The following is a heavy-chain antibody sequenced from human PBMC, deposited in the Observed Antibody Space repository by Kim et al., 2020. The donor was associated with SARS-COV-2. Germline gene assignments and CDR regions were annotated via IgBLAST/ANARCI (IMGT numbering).Heavy chain of an antibody. J-gene: IGHJ4*02. V-gene: IGHV5-10-1*01. D-gene: IGHD1-1*01. CDR2: SET. Sequence: SETNNSPSFQGHVTISIDKSVNTAFLQWSSLQASDTAMYYCAGQGQLALDYWGQGTLVTVSS. CDR3: AGQGQLALDY.